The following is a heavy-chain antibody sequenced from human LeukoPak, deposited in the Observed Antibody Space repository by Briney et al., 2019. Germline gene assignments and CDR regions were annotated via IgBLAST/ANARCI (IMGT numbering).Heavy chain of an antibody. V-gene: IGHV3-11*01. CDR1: GFRFSDYY. D-gene: IGHD3-22*01. CDR2: ISGSGDAI. Sequence: GGSLRLSCVVSGFRFSDYYMSWIRQTPGRGLEFISYISGSGDAIYCTDSVKGRFTISRDHAKISLYLQLDSLSAEDTAVYYCASLYDSTGFCFDYWGQGARVTVSS. J-gene: IGHJ4*02. CDR3: ASLYDSTGFCFDY.